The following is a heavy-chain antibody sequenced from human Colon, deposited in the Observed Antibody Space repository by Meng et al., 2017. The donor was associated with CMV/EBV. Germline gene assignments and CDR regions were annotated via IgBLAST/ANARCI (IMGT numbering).Heavy chain of an antibody. CDR1: GLTLSSMY. J-gene: IGHJ3*01. CDR3: AKDLVAVPAAVGAFDF. V-gene: IGHV3-23*01. CDR2: ISGSGGST. Sequence: GKSLKISCAGSGLTLSSMYMHWVRQAPGKGLEWVSGISGSGGSTFYADSVKGRFTISRDNSKNTLYLQMNGLRAEDTAVYYCAKDLVAVPAAVGAFDFWGQGTGVTVSS. D-gene: IGHD2-2*01.